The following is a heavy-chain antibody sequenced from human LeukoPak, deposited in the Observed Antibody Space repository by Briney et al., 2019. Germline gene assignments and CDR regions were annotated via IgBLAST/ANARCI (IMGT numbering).Heavy chain of an antibody. CDR3: AKVQGGTSYYYYYMDV. D-gene: IGHD1-26*01. CDR2: ISSSSIYI. J-gene: IGHJ6*03. Sequence: GGSLRLSCAASGFTFSSYSMNWVRQAPGKGLEWVSSISSSSIYIYYADSVKGRFTISRDNSKNTLYLQMNSLRAEDTAVYYCAKVQGGTSYYYYYMDVWGKGTTVTISS. CDR1: GFTFSSYS. V-gene: IGHV3-21*01.